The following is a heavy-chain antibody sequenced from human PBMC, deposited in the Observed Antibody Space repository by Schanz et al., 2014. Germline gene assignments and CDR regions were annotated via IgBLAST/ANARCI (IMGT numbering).Heavy chain of an antibody. CDR2: ISSSSSTI. V-gene: IGHV3-48*02. J-gene: IGHJ6*02. D-gene: IGHD4-17*01. CDR1: GFAFSAYS. Sequence: EVQLVESGGGLVKPGGSLRLSCAASGFAFSAYSMNWVRQAPGKGLEWVSYISSSSSTIYSADSVKGRFTISRNNSNNTLSLQMNSLRNEDTAVYYCAKDRGGDYEVSYYYGMDVWGRGTAVTVSS. CDR3: AKDRGGDYEVSYYYGMDV.